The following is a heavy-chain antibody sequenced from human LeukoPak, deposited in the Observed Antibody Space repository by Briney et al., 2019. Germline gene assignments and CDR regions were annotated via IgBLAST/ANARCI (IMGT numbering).Heavy chain of an antibody. Sequence: SETLSLTCAVYGGSFSGYYWSWIRQPPGKGLEWIGEINHSGSTNYNPSLKSRVTISVDTSKNRFSLKLSSVTAADTAVYYCASTATGTIDYWGQGTLVTVSS. CDR3: ASTATGTIDY. V-gene: IGHV4-34*01. D-gene: IGHD1-1*01. CDR1: GGSFSGYY. J-gene: IGHJ4*02. CDR2: INHSGST.